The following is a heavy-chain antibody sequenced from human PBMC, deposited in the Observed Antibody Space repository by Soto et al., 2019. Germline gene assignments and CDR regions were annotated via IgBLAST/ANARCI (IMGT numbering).Heavy chain of an antibody. Sequence: SETLSLTCTVSGASISSYYWSWIRQPPGKGLEWIGYIYYSGSTNYNPSLKSRVTISVDTSKNQFSLKLSSVTAADTAVYYCARSRYSGYDSLDYWGQGTLVTVS. D-gene: IGHD5-12*01. V-gene: IGHV4-59*08. CDR2: IYYSGST. CDR1: GASISSYY. J-gene: IGHJ4*02. CDR3: ARSRYSGYDSLDY.